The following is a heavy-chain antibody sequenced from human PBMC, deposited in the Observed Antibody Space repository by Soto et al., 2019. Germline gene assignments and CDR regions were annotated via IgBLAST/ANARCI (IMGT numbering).Heavy chain of an antibody. V-gene: IGHV3-7*01. J-gene: IGHJ6*03. Sequence: GGSLRLSCAASGFTFSSYWMSWVRQAPGKGLEWVANIKQDGSEKYYVDSVNGRFTISRDNAKNSLYLQMNSLRAEDTAVYYCARTKADYGDPGAENYYYYMDVWGKGTTVTVSS. CDR3: ARTKADYGDPGAENYYYYMDV. CDR2: IKQDGSEK. D-gene: IGHD4-17*01. CDR1: GFTFSSYW.